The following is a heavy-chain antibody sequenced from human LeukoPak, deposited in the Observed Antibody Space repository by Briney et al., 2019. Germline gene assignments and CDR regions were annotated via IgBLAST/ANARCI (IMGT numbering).Heavy chain of an antibody. Sequence: SQTLSLTCDISGDSVSSNSAAWNWIRQSPSRGLEWLGRTDYRSKWYNDYAVSVKSRITINPDTSKNQFSLKLSSVTAADTAVYYCARVVRWELLRPQEGDRWFDPWGQGTLVTVSS. CDR3: ARVVRWELLRPQEGDRWFDP. D-gene: IGHD1-26*01. V-gene: IGHV6-1*01. J-gene: IGHJ5*02. CDR2: TDYRSKWYN. CDR1: GDSVSSNSAA.